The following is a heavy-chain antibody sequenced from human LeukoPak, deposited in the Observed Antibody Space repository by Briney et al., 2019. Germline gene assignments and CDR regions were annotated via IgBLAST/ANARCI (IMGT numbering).Heavy chain of an antibody. CDR3: AKDGYYGMDV. J-gene: IGHJ6*02. Sequence: GGSLRLSCAASGFTFSSYAMTWVRQAPGKGLEWASGITASGGSTYYADSVKGRFTISRDNSKNTLYLQMDSLRAEDTAAYSCAKDGYYGMDVWGQGTTVTVSS. CDR2: ITASGGST. V-gene: IGHV3-23*01. CDR1: GFTFSSYA.